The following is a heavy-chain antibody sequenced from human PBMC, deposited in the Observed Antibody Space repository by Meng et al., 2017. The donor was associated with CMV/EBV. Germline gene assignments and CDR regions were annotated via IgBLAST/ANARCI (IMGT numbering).Heavy chain of an antibody. V-gene: IGHV3-7*01. J-gene: IGHJ3*02. CDR3: ARALRFLESYDAFDI. Sequence: GGSLRLSCAASGFTFSSYWMSWVRQAPGKGLEWVANIKQDGGEKYYVDSVKGRFTISRDNAKNSLYLQMNSLRAEDTAVYYCARALRFLESYDAFDIWGQGTMVTVSS. D-gene: IGHD3-3*01. CDR1: GFTFSSYW. CDR2: IKQDGGEK.